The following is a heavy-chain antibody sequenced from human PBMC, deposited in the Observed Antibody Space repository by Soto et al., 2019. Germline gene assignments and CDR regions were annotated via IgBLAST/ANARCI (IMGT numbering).Heavy chain of an antibody. CDR1: GYTFTSYG. J-gene: IGHJ6*02. CDR3: ARDTIYYDSSGYYYGPKDDYYGMDV. D-gene: IGHD3-22*01. CDR2: ISAYNGNT. Sequence: GASVKVSCKASGYTFTSYGISWVRQAPGQGLEWMGWISAYNGNTNYAQKLQGRVTMTTDTSTSTAYMELRSLRSDDTAVYYCARDTIYYDSSGYYYGPKDDYYGMDVWGQGTTVTVSS. V-gene: IGHV1-18*01.